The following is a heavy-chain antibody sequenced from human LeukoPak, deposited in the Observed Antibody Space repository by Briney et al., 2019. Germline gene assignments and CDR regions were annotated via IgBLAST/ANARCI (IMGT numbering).Heavy chain of an antibody. D-gene: IGHD6-19*01. CDR2: IYYSGST. V-gene: IGHV4-30-4*01. Sequence: SETPSLTCTVSGGSISRGDYYWSWIRQPPGKGLEWIGYIYYSGSTYYNPSLKSRVTISVDTSKNKFYLKLSSATAADTAVYYCARFIAVAGNFDYWGQGTLVTVSS. J-gene: IGHJ4*02. CDR3: ARFIAVAGNFDY. CDR1: GGSISRGDYY.